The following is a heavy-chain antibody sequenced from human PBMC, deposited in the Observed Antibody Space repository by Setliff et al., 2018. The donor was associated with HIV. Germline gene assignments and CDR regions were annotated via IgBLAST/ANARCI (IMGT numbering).Heavy chain of an antibody. D-gene: IGHD3-16*01. Sequence: GGSLRLSCAASGFTFTKAWMSWVRQAPGKGLEWVSFIYSDGRTYYAESVKGRFTISRDDSKNTLYLQMHSLRVDDTAAYYCTKGVKWLDPWGQGIQVTVSS. CDR2: IYSDGRT. CDR3: TKGVKWLDP. CDR1: GFTFTKAW. V-gene: IGHV3-53*01. J-gene: IGHJ5*02.